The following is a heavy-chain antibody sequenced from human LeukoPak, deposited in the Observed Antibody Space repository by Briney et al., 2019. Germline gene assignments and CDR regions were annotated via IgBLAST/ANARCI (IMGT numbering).Heavy chain of an antibody. CDR2: VRPDGSVT. CDR3: ARTDWRDV. Sequence: GGSLRLSCTASGFTFSSYWMSWVRQAPGKGLVWVSRVRPDGSVTRYADSVQGRFTVSRDNAKNTLYLQMNSLRAEDTAVYYCARTDWRDVWGQGTLITV. V-gene: IGHV3-74*01. CDR1: GFTFSSYW. J-gene: IGHJ5*02.